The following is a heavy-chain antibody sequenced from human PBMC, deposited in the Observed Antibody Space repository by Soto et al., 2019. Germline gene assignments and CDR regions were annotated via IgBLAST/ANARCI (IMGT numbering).Heavy chain of an antibody. CDR1: GGSFSGYY. J-gene: IGHJ6*02. V-gene: IGHV4-34*01. Sequence: SETLSLTCAVYGGSFSGYYWSWIRQPPGKGLEWIGEINHSGSTNHNPSLKSRVTISVDTSKNQFSLKLSSVTAADTAVYYCARAPFGVVRYYYYYYGMDVWGQGTTVTVSS. CDR2: INHSGST. D-gene: IGHD3-3*01. CDR3: ARAPFGVVRYYYYYYGMDV.